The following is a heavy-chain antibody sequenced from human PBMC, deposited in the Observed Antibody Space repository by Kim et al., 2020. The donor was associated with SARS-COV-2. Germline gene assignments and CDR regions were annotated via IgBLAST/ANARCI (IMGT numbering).Heavy chain of an antibody. V-gene: IGHV3-9*01. CDR3: SPSPVVPAAIS. Sequence: GGSLRLSCAASGFTFGDYAMHWVRPAPGNGLEWVSGISWNSGSIGYADSVKCRFTISRDNAKNSLYLQMNSLRAEDTALYYFSPSPVVPAAISWGQGTMVSVSS. CDR2: ISWNSGSI. J-gene: IGHJ3*01. CDR1: GFTFGDYA. D-gene: IGHD2-2*01.